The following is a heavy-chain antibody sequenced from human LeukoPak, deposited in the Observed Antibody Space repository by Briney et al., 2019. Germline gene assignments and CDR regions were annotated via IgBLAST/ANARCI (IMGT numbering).Heavy chain of an antibody. CDR2: IGSAGDT. J-gene: IGHJ6*03. V-gene: IGHV3-13*04. CDR3: ARADDLWSGYYMDV. CDR1: GLTVSKYD. D-gene: IGHD3-3*01. Sequence: GGSLRLSCAASGLTVSKYDMLWVRQATGKGLEWVSGIGSAGDTYYAGSVKGRFTISRENAKHSLYLQMNSLRVGDTAVYYCARADDLWSGYYMDVWGKGTTVIVSS.